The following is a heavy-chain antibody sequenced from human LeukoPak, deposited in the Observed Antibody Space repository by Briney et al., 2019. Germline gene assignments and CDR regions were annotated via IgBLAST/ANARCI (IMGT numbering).Heavy chain of an antibody. D-gene: IGHD6-19*01. CDR2: IYYSGST. CDR1: GGSISTSDYY. Sequence: SETLSLTCAVSGGSISTSDYYWGWIRQPPGKGLVWIGSIYYSGSTYYNPFLKSRLTISGDTSKNQFSLKLSSVTTADTAVYYCARHASGWYTDWGQGTLVTVSS. CDR3: ARHASGWYTD. V-gene: IGHV4-39*01. J-gene: IGHJ4*02.